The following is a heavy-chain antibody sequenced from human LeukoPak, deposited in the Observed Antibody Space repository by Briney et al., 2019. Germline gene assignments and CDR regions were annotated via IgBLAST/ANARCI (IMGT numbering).Heavy chain of an antibody. J-gene: IGHJ4*02. CDR1: GFTFNNYV. CDR3: AATRVCGGVLLRPNCLYFED. CDR2: IDYAGGST. Sequence: GGSLRLSCAASGFTFNNYVMSWVRQAPGRGLEWVSGIDYAGGSTNYADSVQGRFTVSRDNSKNTLYLQMNSLRAEDTAIYYCAATRVCGGVLLRPNCLYFEDWGQGTLVSVSS. D-gene: IGHD3-10*01. V-gene: IGHV3-23*01.